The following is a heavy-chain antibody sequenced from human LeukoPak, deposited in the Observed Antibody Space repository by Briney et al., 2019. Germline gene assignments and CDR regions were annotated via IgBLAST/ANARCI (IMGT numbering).Heavy chain of an antibody. V-gene: IGHV4-39*01. CDR3: ARHTLTPYYFDY. CDR2: IYYSGST. D-gene: IGHD4-23*01. CDR1: GGSISSSSYY. Sequence: SETLSLTCTVSGGSISSSSYYWGWIRQPPGKGLEWIGSIYYSGSTYYNPSLKGRVTISVDTSKNQFSLKLSSVTAADTAVYYCARHTLTPYYFDYWGQGTLVTVSS. J-gene: IGHJ4*02.